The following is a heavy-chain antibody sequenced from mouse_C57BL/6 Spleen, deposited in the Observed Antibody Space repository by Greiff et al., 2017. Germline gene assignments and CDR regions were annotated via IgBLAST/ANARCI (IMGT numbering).Heavy chain of an antibody. CDR3: ARDGYYEVDY. CDR2: INPYNGGT. D-gene: IGHD2-3*01. J-gene: IGHJ2*01. CDR1: GYTFTDYY. V-gene: IGHV1-19*01. Sequence: EVQLQQSGPVLVKPGASVKMSCKASGYTFTDYYMNWVKQSHGKSLEWIGVINPYNGGTSYNQKFKGKATLTVDKSSSTAYMELNSLTSEDSAVYYCARDGYYEVDYWGQGTTLTVSS.